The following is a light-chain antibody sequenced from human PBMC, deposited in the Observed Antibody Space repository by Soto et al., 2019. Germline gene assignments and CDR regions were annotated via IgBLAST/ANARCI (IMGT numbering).Light chain of an antibody. Sequence: DIQMTQSPSTLSASVGDRVTITCRASQTISSWLAWYQKKPGKAPKLLIYKASSLESGVSSRFSGSGSGTEFTLTISSLQSDDFATYYCQQYNSYPWTFGQGTRVEIK. V-gene: IGKV1-5*03. CDR1: QTISSW. CDR2: KAS. CDR3: QQYNSYPWT. J-gene: IGKJ1*01.